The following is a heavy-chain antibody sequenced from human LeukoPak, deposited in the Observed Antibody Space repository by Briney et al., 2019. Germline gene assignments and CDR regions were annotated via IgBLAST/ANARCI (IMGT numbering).Heavy chain of an antibody. V-gene: IGHV4-4*07. D-gene: IGHD6-19*01. Sequence: SETLSLTCTVSGGSISSYYWSWIRRPAGKGLEWIGRIYTSGSTNYNPSLKSRVTISVDTSKNQFSLKLSSVTAADTAVYYCARGGSGWNYYYYYMDVWGKGTTVTISS. CDR2: IYTSGST. J-gene: IGHJ6*03. CDR1: GGSISSYY. CDR3: ARGGSGWNYYYYYMDV.